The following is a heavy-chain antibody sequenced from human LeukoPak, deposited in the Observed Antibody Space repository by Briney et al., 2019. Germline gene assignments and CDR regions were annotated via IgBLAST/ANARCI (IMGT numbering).Heavy chain of an antibody. V-gene: IGHV3-9*01. J-gene: IGHJ3*02. D-gene: IGHD2-8*01. CDR1: GFTFDDYA. Sequence: PGGSLRLSCAASGFTFDDYAMHWVRQAPGKGLEWVSGISWNSGSIGYADSVKGRFTISRDNAKNSLYLQMNSLRAEDTALYYCAKDRTRWPEAFDIWGQGTMVTVSS. CDR2: ISWNSGSI. CDR3: AKDRTRWPEAFDI.